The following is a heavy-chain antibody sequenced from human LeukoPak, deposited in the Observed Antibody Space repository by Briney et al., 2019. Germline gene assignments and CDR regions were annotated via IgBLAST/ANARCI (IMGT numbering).Heavy chain of an antibody. Sequence: PGGSLRLSCAASGFTFSSFEMNWVRQAPGKGLEWVSYISSGGSLIYYADSVKGRFTISRDNAKNSLYLQMNSLSVEDTAIYYCARIIYGDYYFDYWGQGTLVIVSS. CDR1: GFTFSSFE. V-gene: IGHV3-48*03. CDR3: ARIIYGDYYFDY. J-gene: IGHJ4*02. D-gene: IGHD4-17*01. CDR2: ISSGGSLI.